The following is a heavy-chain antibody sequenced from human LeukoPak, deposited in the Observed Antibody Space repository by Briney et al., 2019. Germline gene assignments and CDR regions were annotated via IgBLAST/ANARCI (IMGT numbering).Heavy chain of an antibody. CDR1: GFIFSIYD. D-gene: IGHD3-3*01. CDR3: VKMYDGY. J-gene: IGHJ4*02. V-gene: IGHV3-64D*06. Sequence: PGGSLRLSCSASGFIFSIYDMHWVRQAPGKGLEYVSAINNNGGRTYYADSVKGRFTVSRDNPKNTLYLQMSSLRAEDTAVYYCVKMYDGYWGQGTLVTVSS. CDR2: INNNGGRT.